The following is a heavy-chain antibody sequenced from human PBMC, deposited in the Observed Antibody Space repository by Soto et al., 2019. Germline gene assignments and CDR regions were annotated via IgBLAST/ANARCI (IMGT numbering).Heavy chain of an antibody. Sequence: GGSLRLSCAASGFAIGNNYVSWVRQAPGKGLEWVSVIYSGGSTYYAESVKDRFTVSRDNSKNTLYLQMNSLRAEDTAVYYCARVRCSGGNCYIRPPYDAFDIWGKGTMVTVSS. CDR2: IYSGGST. J-gene: IGHJ3*02. CDR1: GFAIGNNY. D-gene: IGHD2-15*01. CDR3: ARVRCSGGNCYIRPPYDAFDI. V-gene: IGHV3-66*01.